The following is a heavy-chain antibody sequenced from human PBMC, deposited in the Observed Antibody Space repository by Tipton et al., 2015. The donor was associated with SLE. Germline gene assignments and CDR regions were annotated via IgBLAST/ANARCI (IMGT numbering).Heavy chain of an antibody. CDR3: ARERRDTQYWYFDL. V-gene: IGHV3-30-3*01. D-gene: IGHD3-16*02. Sequence: SLRLSCAASGFTFSSYAMHWVRQAPGKGREWVAVISYDGSNKYYADSVKGRFTISRDNSKNTLYLQMNSLRAEDTAVYYCARERRDTQYWYFDLWGRGTLVTVSS. CDR2: ISYDGSNK. CDR1: GFTFSSYA. J-gene: IGHJ2*01.